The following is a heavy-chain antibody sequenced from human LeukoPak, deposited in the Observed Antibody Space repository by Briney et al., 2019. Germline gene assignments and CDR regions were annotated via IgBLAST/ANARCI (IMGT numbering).Heavy chain of an antibody. D-gene: IGHD3-10*01. J-gene: IGHJ4*02. CDR3: ARDPYGSGSWALIDY. V-gene: IGHV1-69*04. CDR1: GGTFSSYA. Sequence: ASVKVSCKASGGTFSSYAISWVRQAPGQGLEWMGRIIPILGIANYAQKFQGRVTITADKSTSTAYMELSSLRSEDTAVYYCARDPYGSGSWALIDYWGQGTLVTVSS. CDR2: IIPILGIA.